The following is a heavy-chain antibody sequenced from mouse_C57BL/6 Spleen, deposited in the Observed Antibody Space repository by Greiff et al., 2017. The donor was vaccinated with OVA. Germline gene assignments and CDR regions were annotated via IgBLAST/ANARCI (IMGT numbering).Heavy chain of an antibody. D-gene: IGHD1-1*01. Sequence: QVQLQQPGAELVKPGASVKLSCKASGYTFTSYWMHWVKQRPGQGLEWIGMIHPNSGSTNYNEKFKSKATLTVDKSSSTAYMQLSSLTSEDSAVYYCARSPLTTVSYFDYWGQGTTLTVSS. J-gene: IGHJ2*01. CDR1: GYTFTSYW. V-gene: IGHV1-64*01. CDR2: IHPNSGST. CDR3: ARSPLTTVSYFDY.